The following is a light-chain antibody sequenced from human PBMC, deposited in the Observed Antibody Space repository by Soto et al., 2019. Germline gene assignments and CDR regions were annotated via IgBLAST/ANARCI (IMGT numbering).Light chain of an antibody. CDR1: QSFRGL. V-gene: IGKV3-11*01. CDR3: QQRHMWPIT. Sequence: EVVLTQSPVTLSLSPGERATLSCRASQSFRGLLAWYQQKPGQAPRLLIYDAYNRATGIPPRFSGSGSGTDFTLTISNPEPEDSAVYYCQQRHMWPITFGQGTRLEIK. J-gene: IGKJ5*01. CDR2: DAY.